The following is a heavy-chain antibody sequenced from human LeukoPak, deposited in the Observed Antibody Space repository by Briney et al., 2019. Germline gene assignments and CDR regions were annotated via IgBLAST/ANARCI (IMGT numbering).Heavy chain of an antibody. J-gene: IGHJ4*02. CDR1: GFTFSSYW. CDR3: ARDTGNYYDSSGYDY. D-gene: IGHD3-22*01. CDR2: IKQDGSEK. Sequence: GGSLRLSCAASGFTFSSYWMSWVRQAPGKGLEWVADIKQDGSEKYYVDSVKGRFTISRDNAKNSLYLQMNSLRAEDTAVYYCARDTGNYYDSSGYDYWGQGTLVTVSS. V-gene: IGHV3-7*01.